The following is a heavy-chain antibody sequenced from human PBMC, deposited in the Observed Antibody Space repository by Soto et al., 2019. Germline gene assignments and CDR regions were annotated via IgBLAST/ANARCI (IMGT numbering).Heavy chain of an antibody. D-gene: IGHD6-13*01. CDR3: ARRRRAAAGTYWGMDV. Sequence: SETLSLTCTVSGGSISSSSYYWGWIRQPPGKGLEWIGSIYYSGSTYYNPSLKSRVTISVDTSKNQFSLKLSSVTAADTAVYYCARRRRAAAGTYWGMDVWGQGTTVTVSS. V-gene: IGHV4-39*01. J-gene: IGHJ6*02. CDR2: IYYSGST. CDR1: GGSISSSSYY.